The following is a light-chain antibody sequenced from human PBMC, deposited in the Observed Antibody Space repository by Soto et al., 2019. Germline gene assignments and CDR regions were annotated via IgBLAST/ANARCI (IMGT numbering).Light chain of an antibody. V-gene: IGKV1-9*01. J-gene: IGKJ1*01. CDR2: AAS. CDR1: QGISSY. Sequence: DIQLTQSPSFLSASVGDRVTITCWASQGISSYLAWYQQKPGKAPKLLIYAASTLQSGVPSRFSGSGSGTEFTLTISSLQPEDFATYYCQQLNSYPPSTFGQGTKVDIK. CDR3: QQLNSYPPST.